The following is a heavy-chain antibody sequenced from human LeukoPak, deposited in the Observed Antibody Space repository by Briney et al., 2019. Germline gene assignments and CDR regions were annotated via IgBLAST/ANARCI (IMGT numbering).Heavy chain of an antibody. D-gene: IGHD3-22*01. CDR3: AKDMGGYYDSSGYSDY. CDR1: GFTFDDYA. CDR2: ISWNSGSI. J-gene: IGHJ4*02. Sequence: GGSLRLPCAASGFTFDDYAMHWVRQAPGKGLEWVSGISWNSGSIGYADSVKGRFTISRDNAKNSLYLQMNSLRAEDTALYYCAKDMGGYYDSSGYSDYWGQGTLVTVSS. V-gene: IGHV3-9*01.